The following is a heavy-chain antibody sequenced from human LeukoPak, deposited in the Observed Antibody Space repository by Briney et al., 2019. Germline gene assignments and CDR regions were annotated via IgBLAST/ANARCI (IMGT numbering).Heavy chain of an antibody. CDR2: ISRGRNT. V-gene: IGHV4-59*12. J-gene: IGHJ4*02. Sequence: SETLSLTCTVSGGSISSYYWSWIRQPPGKGLDWIGEISRGRNTIYNPSLESRVTISVDKSKNRVSLKLRSVTAADTAVYYCARDPHTSGWPSGYWGQGTLVTVSS. CDR3: ARDPHTSGWPSGY. D-gene: IGHD6-19*01. CDR1: GGSISSYY.